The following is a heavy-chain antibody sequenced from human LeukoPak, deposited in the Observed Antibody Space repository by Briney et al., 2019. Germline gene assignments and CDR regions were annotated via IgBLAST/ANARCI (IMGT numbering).Heavy chain of an antibody. V-gene: IGHV1-2*06. D-gene: IGHD2-21*01. CDR3: ARDNTIS. J-gene: IGHJ5*02. Sequence: ASVKVSCKASGYTFTGYYIHWVRQAPGQGLEWMGRIDPNSGGTTYAQQFQGRVTMTRDTSISTAYMELSRLRSDDTAVYYCARDNTISWGQGTLVTVSS. CDR1: GYTFTGYY. CDR2: IDPNSGGT.